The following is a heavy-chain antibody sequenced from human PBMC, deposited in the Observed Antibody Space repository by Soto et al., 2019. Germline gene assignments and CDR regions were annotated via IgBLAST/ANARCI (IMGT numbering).Heavy chain of an antibody. CDR1: GYTFTSYG. D-gene: IGHD2-2*01. J-gene: IGHJ5*02. V-gene: IGHV1-18*01. CDR2: ISASNGNT. CDR3: ARVEAAMSGHWFDP. Sequence: QDQLVQSGAEVKKPGASVKVSCKASGYTFTSYGISWVRQAHGQGLEWMGWISASNGNTNYAQILQGRVTMTTDTSTSTAYLELRSLRSDDTAVYYCARVEAAMSGHWFDPWGQGTLVTVSS.